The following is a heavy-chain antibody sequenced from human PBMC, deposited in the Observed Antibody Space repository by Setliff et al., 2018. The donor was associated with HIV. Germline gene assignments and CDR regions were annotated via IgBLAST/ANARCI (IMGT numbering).Heavy chain of an antibody. CDR3: ARFEVTTVTTRDY. D-gene: IGHD4-17*01. CDR2: IYHSGKT. V-gene: IGHV4-39*01. J-gene: IGHJ4*02. Sequence: TSETLSLTCSVSGGSISSNKYYWSWIRQPPGKGLEWTGSIYHSGKTYYNPSLKSRLTISVDTSKNQFSLKLSSVTAADTAVYYCARFEVTTVTTRDYWGQGTLVTVSS. CDR1: GGSISSNKYY.